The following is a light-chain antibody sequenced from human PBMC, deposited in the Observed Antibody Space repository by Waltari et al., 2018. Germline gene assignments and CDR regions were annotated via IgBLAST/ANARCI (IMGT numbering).Light chain of an antibody. Sequence: QSALTQPASVSASPGKSITISCKGTSSDIGSYNLVSWYQQPPGKAPKVMIYDVTKRPSGVSNRFSGSKSGYTASLTVSGLQAEDESDYYCCSYAGDSLWVFGGGTKLTVL. V-gene: IGLV2-23*02. CDR3: CSYAGDSLWV. J-gene: IGLJ3*02. CDR1: SSDIGSYNL. CDR2: DVT.